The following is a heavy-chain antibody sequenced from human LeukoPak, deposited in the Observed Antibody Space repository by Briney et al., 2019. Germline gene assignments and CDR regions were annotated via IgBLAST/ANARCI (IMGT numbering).Heavy chain of an antibody. D-gene: IGHD2-2*01. CDR2: TYYRSTWYN. J-gene: IGHJ5*02. Sequence: SQTLSLTCAISGDSVSSNSVTWNWIRQSASRGLEWLGRTYYRSTWYNDYAVSVRGRITVNPDTSKNQFSLHLNSVTPEDTAVYYCARRLTQYDCFDPWGQGILVTVSS. CDR3: ARRLTQYDCFDP. CDR1: GDSVSSNSVT. V-gene: IGHV6-1*01.